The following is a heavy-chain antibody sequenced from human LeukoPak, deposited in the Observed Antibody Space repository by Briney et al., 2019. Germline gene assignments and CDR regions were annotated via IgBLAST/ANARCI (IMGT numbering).Heavy chain of an antibody. J-gene: IGHJ4*02. CDR3: ARGLGAAAKGGSFDY. Sequence: PGGSLRLSCAASGLTFSSYWMHWVRQAPGKGLVWVSRINSDGSSTSYADSVKGRFTISRDNAKNTLYLQMNSLRAEDTAVYYCARGLGAAAKGGSFDYWGQGTLVTVSS. CDR1: GLTFSSYW. V-gene: IGHV3-74*01. D-gene: IGHD2-2*01. CDR2: INSDGSST.